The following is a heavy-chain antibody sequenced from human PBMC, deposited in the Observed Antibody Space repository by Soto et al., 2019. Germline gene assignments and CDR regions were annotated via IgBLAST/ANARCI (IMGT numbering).Heavy chain of an antibody. Sequence: LVNPTETLTLTCTFSGFSLTSPGMCVSWIRQSPGKALEWLALIERDDDDKYYSTSLKTRLTISKDTRKNRVVLTMANMEPADTATYYCARSIRGPRRFNGMDVWGQGTTVTVSS. D-gene: IGHD1-20*01. CDR3: ARSIRGPRRFNGMDV. CDR1: GFSLTSPGMC. CDR2: IERDDDDK. J-gene: IGHJ6*02. V-gene: IGHV2-70*13.